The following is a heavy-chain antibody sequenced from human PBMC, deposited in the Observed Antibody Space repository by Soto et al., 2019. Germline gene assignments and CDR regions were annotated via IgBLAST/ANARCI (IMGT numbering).Heavy chain of an antibody. CDR2: IYHSGST. J-gene: IGHJ4*02. D-gene: IGHD2-2*01. CDR1: GGSISSSYW. CDR3: ARVPDY. V-gene: IGHV4-4*02. Sequence: SETLSLTCAVSGGSISSSYWWSWVRQPPGKGLEWIGEIYHSGSTNYNTSLKSRVTISIDRSKNQFSLKVSSVTAADTAVYYCARVPDYWRQAILVTVSS.